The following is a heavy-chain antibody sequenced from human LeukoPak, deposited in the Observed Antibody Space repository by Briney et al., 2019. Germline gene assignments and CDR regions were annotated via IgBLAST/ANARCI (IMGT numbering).Heavy chain of an antibody. J-gene: IGHJ5*02. CDR2: ISRNGVAT. CDR3: AREPDYSNFNWFDP. CDR1: GLSIADYT. D-gene: IGHD4-11*01. Sequence: PGGSLRLSCEASGLSIADYTMHWVRQVPGKGLEWVSLISRNGVATKYADSVKGRFTISRDNAKNSLYLQMNSLRAEDTALYYCAREPDYSNFNWFDPWGQGTLVTVSS. V-gene: IGHV3-43*01.